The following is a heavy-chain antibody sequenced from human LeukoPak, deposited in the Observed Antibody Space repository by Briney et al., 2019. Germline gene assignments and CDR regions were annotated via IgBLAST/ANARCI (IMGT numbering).Heavy chain of an antibody. D-gene: IGHD3-3*01. CDR2: ILHSGST. Sequence: SQTLSLTCDVSGGSITSGTYYWSWIRQPPGKGLEWIGCILHSGSTYQNPSLKSRVTISVDTSKSQFSLKLSSVTAADTAVYYCARTRDFWNGYFDYWGQGTLVTVSS. CDR1: GGSITSGTYY. J-gene: IGHJ4*02. CDR3: ARTRDFWNGYFDY. V-gene: IGHV4-30-2*01.